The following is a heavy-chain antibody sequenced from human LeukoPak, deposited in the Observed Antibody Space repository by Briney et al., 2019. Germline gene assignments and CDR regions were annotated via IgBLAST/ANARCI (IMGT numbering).Heavy chain of an antibody. D-gene: IGHD3-22*01. CDR1: GFTFSSYT. V-gene: IGHV3-21*04. CDR3: ARGPYYYDSSGYYYYYYYGMDV. Sequence: PGGSLRLSCAASGFTFSSYTMNWVRQAPGKGLEWVSCISSSSSYIHYADSVKGRFTISRDNAKNSLYLQMNSLRAEDTAVYYCARGPYYYDSSGYYYYYYYGMDVWGQGTTVTVSS. J-gene: IGHJ6*02. CDR2: ISSSSSYI.